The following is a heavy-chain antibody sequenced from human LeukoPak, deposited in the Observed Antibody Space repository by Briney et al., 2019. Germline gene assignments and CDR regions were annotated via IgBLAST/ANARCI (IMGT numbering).Heavy chain of an antibody. Sequence: GGSLRLSCAASGFTFSGYAMSWVRQAPGKGLEGVSPISGSGGSTYYAASMKGRFTISRDNSKNTMYLRMNSLRAEDTAVYYCAKGYPIVVVPAGGFDYWGQGTLVTVSA. CDR3: AKGYPIVVVPAGGFDY. J-gene: IGHJ4*02. V-gene: IGHV3-23*01. CDR2: ISGSGGST. D-gene: IGHD2-2*01. CDR1: GFTFSGYA.